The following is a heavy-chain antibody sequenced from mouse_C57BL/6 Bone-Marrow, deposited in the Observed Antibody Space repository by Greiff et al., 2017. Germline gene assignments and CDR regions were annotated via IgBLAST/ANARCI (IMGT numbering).Heavy chain of an antibody. D-gene: IGHD2-5*01. CDR2: IYPGDGDT. V-gene: IGHV1-80*01. Sequence: QVHVKQSGAELVKPGASVKISCKASGYAFSSYWMNWVKQRPGKGLEWIGQIYPGDGDTNYNGKFKGKATLTADKSSSTAYMQLSSLTSEDSAVYFCARGGYSNYEDYAMDYWGQGTSVTVSS. CDR3: ARGGYSNYEDYAMDY. J-gene: IGHJ4*01. CDR1: GYAFSSYW.